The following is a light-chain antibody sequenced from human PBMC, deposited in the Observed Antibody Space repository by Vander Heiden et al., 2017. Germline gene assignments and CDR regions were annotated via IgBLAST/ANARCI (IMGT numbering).Light chain of an antibody. V-gene: IGKV3-15*01. CDR1: QSVSSN. J-gene: IGKJ1*01. CDR2: GAS. Sequence: EIVMTQSPATLSVSPGERATLSCRASQSVSSNLAWYQQKPGQTPRLLIYGASTRATGIPARFSGSGSGTEFTLTISSLQSEEFAVYYCQQYKNWHPTSWTFGQGTKVEIK. CDR3: QQYKNWHPTSWT.